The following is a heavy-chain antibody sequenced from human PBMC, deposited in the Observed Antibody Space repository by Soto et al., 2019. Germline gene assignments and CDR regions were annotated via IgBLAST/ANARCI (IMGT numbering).Heavy chain of an antibody. V-gene: IGHV1-8*01. J-gene: IGHJ5*02. CDR3: ARNTGATINWFDL. CDR2: MSPNSGNT. D-gene: IGHD1-26*01. Sequence: ASVKVSCKASGYTFTSYDINWVRQATGQGLEWMGWMSPNSGNTGYAQKFQGRVTMTRNTSISTAYMELSSLRSEDTAVYYCARNTGATINWFDLWGQGTQVTVSS. CDR1: GYTFTSYD.